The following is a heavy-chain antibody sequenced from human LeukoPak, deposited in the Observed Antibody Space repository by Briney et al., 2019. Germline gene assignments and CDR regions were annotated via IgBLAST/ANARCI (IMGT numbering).Heavy chain of an antibody. CDR1: GGSFSGYY. V-gene: IGHV4-34*01. CDR2: INHSGST. D-gene: IGHD3-16*01. Sequence: SSETLSLTCAVYGGSFSGYYWSWIRQPPGKGLEWIGEINHSGSTNYNPSLKSRVTISVDTSKNQFSLKLSSVTAADTAVYYCASRASGGGVYYWGQGTLVTVSS. J-gene: IGHJ4*02. CDR3: ASRASGGGVYY.